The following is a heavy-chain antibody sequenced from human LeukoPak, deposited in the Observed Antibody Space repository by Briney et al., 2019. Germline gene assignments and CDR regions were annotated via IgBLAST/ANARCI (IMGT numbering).Heavy chain of an antibody. CDR1: GFTFNSYE. J-gene: IGHJ4*02. CDR2: ISSSDSTI. V-gene: IGHV3-48*03. Sequence: GGSLRLSCAASGFTFNSYEMNWVRQAPGKGLEWVSYISSSDSTIYEDSVKGRFTISRDNAKNSLYLQMNSLRAEDTAVYYCARNRGDPSYFDYWGQGILVTVSS. CDR3: ARNRGDPSYFDY. D-gene: IGHD4-17*01.